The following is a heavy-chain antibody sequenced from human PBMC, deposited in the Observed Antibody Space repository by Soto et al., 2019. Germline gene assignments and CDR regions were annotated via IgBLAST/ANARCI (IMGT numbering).Heavy chain of an antibody. CDR3: ARYSGRWLPPSSWANEAFDL. CDR1: GGTFSSYA. CDR2: IIPIFGTA. V-gene: IGHV1-69*01. J-gene: IGHJ2*01. Sequence: QVQLVQSGAEVKKPGSSVKVSCKASGGTFSSYAISWVRQAPGQGLEWMGGIIPIFGTANYAQKFQGRVTITADESTSTAYMELSSLRSEDTSVYYCARYSGRWLPPSSWANEAFDLWGRGTLVTVSS. D-gene: IGHD5-12*01.